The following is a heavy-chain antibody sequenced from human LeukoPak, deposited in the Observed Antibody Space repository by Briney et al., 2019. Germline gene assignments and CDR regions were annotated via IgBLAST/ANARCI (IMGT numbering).Heavy chain of an antibody. J-gene: IGHJ4*02. V-gene: IGHV3-23*01. Sequence: PGGSLRLSCAASGFTFSSYAMSWVRQTPGKGLDWVSAISSTGDATYYADSVKGRFTISRDNAKNTLSLQMNSLRAEDTALYYCARSPDSSGYYDYWGQGTLVTVSS. CDR3: ARSPDSSGYYDY. CDR1: GFTFSSYA. D-gene: IGHD3-22*01. CDR2: ISSTGDAT.